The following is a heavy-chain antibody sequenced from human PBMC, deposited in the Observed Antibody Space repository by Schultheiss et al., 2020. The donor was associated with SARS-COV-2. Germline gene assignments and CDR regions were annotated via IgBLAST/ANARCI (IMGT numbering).Heavy chain of an antibody. D-gene: IGHD4-17*01. CDR2: INHSGST. V-gene: IGHV4-34*01. Sequence: SQTLSLTCTVSGGSISSYYWSWIRQPPGKGLEWIGEINHSGSTNYNPSLKSRVTMSVDTSKNQFSLKLSSVTAADTAVYYCARDEGDYGDFDAFDIWGQGTMVTVSS. J-gene: IGHJ3*02. CDR3: ARDEGDYGDFDAFDI. CDR1: GGSISSYY.